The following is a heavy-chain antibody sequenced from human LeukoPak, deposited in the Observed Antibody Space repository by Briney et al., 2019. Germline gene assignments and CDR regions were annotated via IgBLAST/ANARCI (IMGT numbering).Heavy chain of an antibody. Sequence: AGGSLRLSCAASGFTFSSYAMSWVRRAPGKGLEWVSAISGSGGSTYYADSVKGRFTISRDNSKNTLYLQMNSLRAEDTAVYYCAKSRQNRLDYFDYWGQGTLVTVSS. CDR1: GFTFSSYA. V-gene: IGHV3-23*01. D-gene: IGHD2/OR15-2a*01. J-gene: IGHJ4*02. CDR3: AKSRQNRLDYFDY. CDR2: ISGSGGST.